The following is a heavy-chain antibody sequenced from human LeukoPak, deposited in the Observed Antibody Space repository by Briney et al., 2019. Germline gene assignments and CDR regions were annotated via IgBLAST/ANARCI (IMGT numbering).Heavy chain of an antibody. D-gene: IGHD3-3*01. Sequence: GGSLRLSCAASGFTFSSYAMSWVRQAPGKGLEWVSAISGSGGSTYCADSVKGRFTISRDNSKNTLYLQMNSLRAEDTAVYYCAKDAQRSEWLSQYNWFDPWGQGTLVTVSS. CDR3: AKDAQRSEWLSQYNWFDP. CDR1: GFTFSSYA. CDR2: ISGSGGST. J-gene: IGHJ5*02. V-gene: IGHV3-23*01.